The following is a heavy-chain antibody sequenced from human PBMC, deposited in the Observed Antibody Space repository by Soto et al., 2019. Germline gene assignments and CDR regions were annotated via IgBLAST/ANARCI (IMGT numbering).Heavy chain of an antibody. CDR3: ARNMVPPVYYYCGMDV. J-gene: IGHJ6*02. D-gene: IGHD3-10*01. Sequence: SGPTLVNPTQTLTLTCTFSGFSLSTSGMCVSWIRQPPGKALEWLARIDWDDDKYYSTSLKTRLTISKDTSKNQVVLTMTNMDPVDTATYYCARNMVPPVYYYCGMDVWGQGTTVTVSS. V-gene: IGHV2-70*11. CDR1: GFSLSTSGMC. CDR2: IDWDDDK.